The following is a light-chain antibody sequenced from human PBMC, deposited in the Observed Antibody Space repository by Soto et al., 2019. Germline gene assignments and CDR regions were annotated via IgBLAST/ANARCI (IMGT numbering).Light chain of an antibody. J-gene: IGKJ4*01. V-gene: IGKV1-5*03. Sequence: DIQMTQSPSTLSASVGDRVTITCRASESISSWLAWYQQKPGKAPKLLIYKASNLESGVPSRFSGSGSGTEFTLTISSLQPDDSATYYCQQYVSYPLTFGGGTKVEIK. CDR3: QQYVSYPLT. CDR2: KAS. CDR1: ESISSW.